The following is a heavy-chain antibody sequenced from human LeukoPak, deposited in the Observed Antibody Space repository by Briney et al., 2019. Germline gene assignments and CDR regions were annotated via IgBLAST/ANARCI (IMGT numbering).Heavy chain of an antibody. CDR2: ISSSGSTI. D-gene: IGHD3-9*01. V-gene: IGHV3-11*01. CDR1: GFTFSDYY. CDR3: ARSLRYFDWLSLSSFDY. Sequence: GGSLRLSCAASGFTFSDYYMSWIRQAPGKGLEWVSYISSSGSTIYYADSVKGRFTISRDNAKNSLYLQMNSLRAEDTAVYYCARSLRYFDWLSLSSFDYWGQGTLVTVSS. J-gene: IGHJ4*02.